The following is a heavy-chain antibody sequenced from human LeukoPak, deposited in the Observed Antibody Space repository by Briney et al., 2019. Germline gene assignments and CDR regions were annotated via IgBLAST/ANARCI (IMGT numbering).Heavy chain of an antibody. V-gene: IGHV4-59*01. D-gene: IGHD2-15*01. CDR3: ARARDIVEMGVDY. J-gene: IGHJ4*02. CDR1: GVSISDYY. Sequence: SSETLSLTCTVSGVSISDYYWSWLRQPPGKGLEWLGYIYYSGSTNYNPSLKSRVTISVDTSKNQFSLKLSSVTAADTAVYYCARARDIVEMGVDYWGQGTRVTVSS. CDR2: IYYSGST.